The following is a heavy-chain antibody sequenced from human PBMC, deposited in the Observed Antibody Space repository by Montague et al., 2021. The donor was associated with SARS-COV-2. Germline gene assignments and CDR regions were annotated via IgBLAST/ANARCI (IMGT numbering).Heavy chain of an antibody. CDR2: IDWDEDQ. Sequence: PALVKPTQTLTLACTFSGFSLSTSGVGVGWIRQPPGKALEWPALIDWDEDQYYSTSLKTRLTISKDTSKNQVVLTMTNMDPIDTATYYCARSYGDYRDSYFDYWGQGTLVTVSS. CDR1: GFSLSTSGVG. CDR3: ARSYGDYRDSYFDY. V-gene: IGHV2-70*01. J-gene: IGHJ4*02. D-gene: IGHD4-17*01.